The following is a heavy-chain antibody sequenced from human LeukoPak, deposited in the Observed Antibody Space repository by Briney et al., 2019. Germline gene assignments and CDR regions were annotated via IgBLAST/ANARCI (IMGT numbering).Heavy chain of an antibody. CDR2: ISWNSASI. Sequence: PGRSLRLSCAASGFTFDDYAMHWVRQAPGKGLEWVSGISWNSASIGYADSVKGRFTISRDNAKNSLYLQMNSLRAEDTALYYCAKSYYGSGSSDDAFDIWGQGTMVTVSS. D-gene: IGHD3-10*01. V-gene: IGHV3-9*01. J-gene: IGHJ3*02. CDR1: GFTFDDYA. CDR3: AKSYYGSGSSDDAFDI.